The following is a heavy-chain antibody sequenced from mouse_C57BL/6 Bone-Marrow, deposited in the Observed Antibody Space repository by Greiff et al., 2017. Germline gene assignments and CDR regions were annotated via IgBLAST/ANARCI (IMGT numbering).Heavy chain of an antibody. CDR2: IHPSDGDT. V-gene: IGHV1-74*01. CDR1: GYTFTSYW. Sequence: QVQLQQPGAELVKPGASVKVSCKASGYTFTSYWMHWVKQRPGQGLEWIGRIHPSDGDTNYNQKFKGKATLTVDKSSSTAYMQLSSLTSEDSAVYYCAIRGGTAWFAYWGQGTLVTVSA. CDR3: AIRGGTAWFAY. J-gene: IGHJ3*01. D-gene: IGHD3-3*01.